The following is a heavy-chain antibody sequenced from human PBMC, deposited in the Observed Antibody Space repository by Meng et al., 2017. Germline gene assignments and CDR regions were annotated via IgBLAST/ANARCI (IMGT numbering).Heavy chain of an antibody. CDR1: GGTFSSYA. J-gene: IGHJ4*02. Sequence: QRQLVQAGAEVKRPGSSVKVSCKASGGTFSSYAISWVRQAPGQGLEWRGGIIPIFGTANYAQKFQGRVTITADESTSTAYMELSSLRSEDTAVYYCASNDGTGDRTGGDYWGQGTLVTAPQ. D-gene: IGHD7-27*01. CDR2: IIPIFGTA. V-gene: IGHV1-69*01. CDR3: ASNDGTGDRTGGDY.